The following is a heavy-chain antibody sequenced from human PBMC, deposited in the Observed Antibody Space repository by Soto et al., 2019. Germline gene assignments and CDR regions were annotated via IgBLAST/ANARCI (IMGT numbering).Heavy chain of an antibody. CDR1: GYSFTSHY. J-gene: IGHJ5*02. CDR2: IYPGGVNI. D-gene: IGHD1-1*01. V-gene: IGHV1-46*03. CDR3: ARDHSWHDLVWSFDP. Sequence: GASVKVSCKAIGYSFTSHYMHWVRQAPGQGLEWMGTIYPGGVNIGYAQKFKGRVTMTKDTSTSTVYMELNSLTSEDTAVYYCARDHSWHDLVWSFDPWG.